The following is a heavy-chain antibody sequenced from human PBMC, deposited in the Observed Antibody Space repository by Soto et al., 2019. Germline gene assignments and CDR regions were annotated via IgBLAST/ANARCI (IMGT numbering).Heavy chain of an antibody. J-gene: IGHJ3*02. D-gene: IGHD6-13*01. CDR1: GGSFSGYY. V-gene: IGHV4-34*01. Sequence: PSETLSLTCAVYGGSFSGYYWSWIRQPPGKGLEWIGEINHSGSTNYNPSLKSRVTISVDTSKNQFSLKLSSVTAADTAVYYCARIGGSAAGTLGDAFDIWGQGTMVTVSS. CDR2: INHSGST. CDR3: ARIGGSAAGTLGDAFDI.